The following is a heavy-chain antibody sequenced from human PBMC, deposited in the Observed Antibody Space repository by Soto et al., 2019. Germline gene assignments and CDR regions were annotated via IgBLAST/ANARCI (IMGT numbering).Heavy chain of an antibody. J-gene: IGHJ4*02. D-gene: IGHD3-10*01. CDR3: ARSPLGVLWFGELLLDY. CDR1: GGTFSSYT. Sequence: QVQLVQSGAEVKKPGSSVKVSCKASGGTFSSYTISWVRQAPGQGLEWMGRIIPILGIANYAQKFQGRVTITADKSTSTAYMELSSLRSEDTAVYYCARSPLGVLWFGELLLDYWGQGTLVTVSS. CDR2: IIPILGIA. V-gene: IGHV1-69*02.